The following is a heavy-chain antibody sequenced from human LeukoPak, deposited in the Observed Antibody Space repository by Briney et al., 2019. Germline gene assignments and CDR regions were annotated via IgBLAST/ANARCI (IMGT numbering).Heavy chain of an antibody. CDR1: GFTFSDYA. Sequence: GGSLRLSCAASGFTFSDYALGWVRQAPGRGLEWVATLSGSGAGTYYSDSVQGRFTISRDNSKRTLFLQMNSLRAEDTAVYYCAKELFAMSVAGPPTLDYWGQGTLVTVSS. CDR2: LSGSGAGT. J-gene: IGHJ4*02. V-gene: IGHV3-23*01. D-gene: IGHD6-19*01. CDR3: AKELFAMSVAGPPTLDY.